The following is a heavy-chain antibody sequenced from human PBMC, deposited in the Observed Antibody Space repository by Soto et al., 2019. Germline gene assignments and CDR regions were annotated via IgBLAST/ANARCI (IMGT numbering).Heavy chain of an antibody. CDR3: ASRRTIVGAPLDS. CDR1: GDKFDNFW. CDR2: IYFGDSNV. V-gene: IGHV5-51*01. Sequence: PGESLKISFQGSGDKFDNFWIGWVRQMPEKGLEWIGIIYFGDSNVRYSPFFQGQVTISADKSVSTAYLQWSSLKASDAAIYYCASRRTIVGAPLDSWGQGTLVTVSS. D-gene: IGHD1-26*01. J-gene: IGHJ4*02.